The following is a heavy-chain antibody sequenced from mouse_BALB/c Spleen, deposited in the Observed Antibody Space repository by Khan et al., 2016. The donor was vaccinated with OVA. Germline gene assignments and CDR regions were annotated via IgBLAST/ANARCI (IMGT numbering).Heavy chain of an antibody. CDR3: ARGAASCYRNDGGAMDY. CDR2: INTYSGVP. CDR1: GYTFTTAG. D-gene: IGHD2-14*01. Sequence: QIQLVQSGPELKKPGETVRISCKASGYTFTTAGMQWVQKMPGKGLKWIGWINTYSGVPKYAEDFKGRFVFSLEPSASTAYLQITNLKNEDTATYICARGAASCYRNDGGAMDYWGQGTSVTVSS. J-gene: IGHJ4*01. V-gene: IGHV9-4*02.